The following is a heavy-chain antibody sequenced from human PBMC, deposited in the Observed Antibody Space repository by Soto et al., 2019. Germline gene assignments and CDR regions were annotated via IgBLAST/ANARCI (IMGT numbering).Heavy chain of an antibody. D-gene: IGHD3-22*01. CDR1: GGSISSGDYY. Sequence: SDTLSLTCXVSGGSISSGDYYWSWIRQPPGKGLEWIGYIYYSGSTYYNPSLKSRVTISVDTSKNQFSLKLSSVTAADTAVYYCARGYRNFYYYDSSGYSTNHDAFDIWGQGTMVTVSS. J-gene: IGHJ3*02. CDR2: IYYSGST. CDR3: ARGYRNFYYYDSSGYSTNHDAFDI. V-gene: IGHV4-30-4*02.